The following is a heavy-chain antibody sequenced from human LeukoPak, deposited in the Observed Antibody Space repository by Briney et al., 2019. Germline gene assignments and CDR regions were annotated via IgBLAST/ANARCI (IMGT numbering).Heavy chain of an antibody. CDR3: ARETYDSSGLDY. CDR1: GGSIGSGSYY. CDR2: IYTSGST. D-gene: IGHD3-22*01. J-gene: IGHJ4*02. Sequence: SETLSLTCTVSGGSIGSGSYYWSWIRQPAGKGLEWIGRIYTSGSTNYNPSLKSRVTISVDTSKNQSSLKLSSVTAADTAVYYCARETYDSSGLDYWGQGTLVTVSS. V-gene: IGHV4-61*02.